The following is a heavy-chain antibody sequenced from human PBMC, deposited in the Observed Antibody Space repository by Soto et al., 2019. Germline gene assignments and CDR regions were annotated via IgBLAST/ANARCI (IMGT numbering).Heavy chain of an antibody. V-gene: IGHV3-74*01. J-gene: IGHJ4*02. CDR3: ARGDGDYYDGNVYLGRH. CDR2: INSDGSRT. D-gene: IGHD3-22*01. Sequence: EVQLVESGGGLVQPGGSLRLSCAASGFTFSSYWMHWVRQAPGKGLVWVSRINSDGSRTSYADSAKGRFTISRDNAKNTLYLQMNSLRAEDTAVYYCARGDGDYYDGNVYLGRHWGQGTLVTVSS. CDR1: GFTFSSYW.